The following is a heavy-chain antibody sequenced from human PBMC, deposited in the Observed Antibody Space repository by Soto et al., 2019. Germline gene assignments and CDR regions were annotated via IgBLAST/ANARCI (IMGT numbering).Heavy chain of an antibody. V-gene: IGHV1-18*04. J-gene: IGHJ4*02. CDR3: ARVGWDSSSSPFDY. CDR2: ITAYNGNT. CDR1: GYTFASCG. D-gene: IGHD6-6*01. Sequence: ASVKGSWKGSGYTFASCGMRWVRGAPGQGLEWMGWITAYNGNTNYAQKLQGRVTMTTDTATSTAYMELRSLRSDDTAVYYCARVGWDSSSSPFDYWGQGTLVTVSS.